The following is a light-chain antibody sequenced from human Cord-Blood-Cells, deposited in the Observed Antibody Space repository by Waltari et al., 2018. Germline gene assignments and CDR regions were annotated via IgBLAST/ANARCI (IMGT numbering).Light chain of an antibody. CDR3: QSYDSSLSGYVV. Sequence: QSVLTQPPSVSGAPGQRVTITCTGSRSNIGGGSDCNWFQQLPGTAPKILIYGNSNRPSGVPDRFSGSKSGTSASLAITGLQAEDEADYYCQSYDSSLSGYVVFGGGTKLTVL. CDR2: GNS. J-gene: IGLJ2*01. V-gene: IGLV1-40*01. CDR1: RSNIGGGSD.